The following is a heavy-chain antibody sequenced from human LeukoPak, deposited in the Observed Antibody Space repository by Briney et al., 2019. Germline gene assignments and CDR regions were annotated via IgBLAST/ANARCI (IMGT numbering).Heavy chain of an antibody. J-gene: IGHJ4*02. CDR3: ARELYSGSSFDY. CDR1: GYTFTSYG. V-gene: IGHV1-18*01. D-gene: IGHD1-26*01. Sequence: ASVKVSCKAPGYTFTSYGISWVRQAPGQGLEWMGWISVYNGNTNYAQKLQGRVTMTTDTSTSTAYMELRSLRSDDTAVYYCARELYSGSSFDYWGQGTLVTVSS. CDR2: ISVYNGNT.